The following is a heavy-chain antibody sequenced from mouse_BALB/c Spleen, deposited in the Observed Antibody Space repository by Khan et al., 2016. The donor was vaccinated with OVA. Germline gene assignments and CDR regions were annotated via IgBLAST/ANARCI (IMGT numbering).Heavy chain of an antibody. D-gene: IGHD1-1*01. J-gene: IGHJ2*01. CDR1: GFTFTSFG. CDR3: ARSYFYGYYFDQ. CDR2: ISGDSSTV. V-gene: IGHV5-17*02. Sequence: EVELVESGGGLVQPGGSRKLSCVASGFTFTSFGMHWVRQAPEKGLEWVAYISGDSSTVYYTDTVKGRFTISRDNPKNTLFLQMTSLRSEDMSIYDCARSYFYGYYFDQWGQGTTLTVSS.